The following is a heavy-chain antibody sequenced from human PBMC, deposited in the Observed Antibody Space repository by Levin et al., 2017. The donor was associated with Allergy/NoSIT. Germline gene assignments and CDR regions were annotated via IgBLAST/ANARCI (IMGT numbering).Heavy chain of an antibody. CDR3: AKDYPHIAVAGTGVDAFDI. CDR1: GFTFSSYA. Sequence: GGSLRLSCAASGFTFSSYAMSWVRQAPGKGLEWVSAISGSGGSTYYADSVKGRFTISRDNSKNTLYLQMNSLRAEDTAVYYCAKDYPHIAVAGTGVDAFDIWGQGTMVTVSS. D-gene: IGHD6-19*01. CDR2: ISGSGGST. J-gene: IGHJ3*02. V-gene: IGHV3-23*01.